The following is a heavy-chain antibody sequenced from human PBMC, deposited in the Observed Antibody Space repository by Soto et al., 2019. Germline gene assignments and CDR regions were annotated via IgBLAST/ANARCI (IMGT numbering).Heavy chain of an antibody. V-gene: IGHV4-59*01. Sequence: SETLSLTCTVSGGSISSYYWSWIRQPPGKGLEWIGYIYYSGSTNYNPSLKSRVTISVDTSKNQFSLKLSSVTAADTAVYYCARVGHSSGWSPFDYWGQGTLVTVSS. CDR1: GGSISSYY. CDR3: ARVGHSSGWSPFDY. D-gene: IGHD6-19*01. J-gene: IGHJ4*02. CDR2: IYYSGST.